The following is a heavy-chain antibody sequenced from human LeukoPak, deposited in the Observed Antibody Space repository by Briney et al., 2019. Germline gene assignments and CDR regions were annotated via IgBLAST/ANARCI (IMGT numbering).Heavy chain of an antibody. V-gene: IGHV4-39*07. CDR2: IYYSGST. CDR1: GGSISSSSYY. CDR3: ARERGGGWYLSEPDAFDI. Sequence: SETLSLTCTVSGGSISSSSYYWGWIRQPPGKGLEWIGSIYYSGSTYYNPSLKSRVTISVDTSKNQFSLKLSSVTAADTAVYYCARERGGGWYLSEPDAFDIWGQGTMVTVSS. D-gene: IGHD6-19*01. J-gene: IGHJ3*02.